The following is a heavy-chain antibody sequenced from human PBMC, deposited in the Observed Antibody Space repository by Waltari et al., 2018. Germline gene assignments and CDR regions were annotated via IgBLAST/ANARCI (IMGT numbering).Heavy chain of an antibody. CDR1: GYTFTSYA. D-gene: IGHD6-13*01. V-gene: IGHV1-3*01. CDR3: ARVGVIVGAAAGTAANWFDP. CDR2: INAGNGNT. J-gene: IGHJ5*02. Sequence: QVQLVQSGAEVKKPGASVKVSCKASGYTFTSYAMHWVRQAPGHRLEWMGWINAGNGNTKYSQKFQGRVTITRDTAASTAYMELSSLRSEDTAVYYCARVGVIVGAAAGTAANWFDPWGQGTLVTVSS.